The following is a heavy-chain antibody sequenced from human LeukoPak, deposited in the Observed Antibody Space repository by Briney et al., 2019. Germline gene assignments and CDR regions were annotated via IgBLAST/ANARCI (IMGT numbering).Heavy chain of an antibody. Sequence: GGSLRLSCAASGVIFSGSAMYWVRQASGKGLEWVGHIRSKANNYTTAYAASVKGRFTISRDDSTNTAYLQMSSLKIEDTAVYYCSRLTLVFCHGDCSDYWGQGTLVAVSS. CDR1: GVIFSGSA. V-gene: IGHV3-73*01. D-gene: IGHD2-21*02. CDR3: SRLTLVFCHGDCSDY. J-gene: IGHJ4*02. CDR2: IRSKANNYTT.